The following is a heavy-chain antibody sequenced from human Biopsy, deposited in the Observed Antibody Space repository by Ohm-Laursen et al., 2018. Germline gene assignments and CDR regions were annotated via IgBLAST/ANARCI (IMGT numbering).Heavy chain of an antibody. Sequence: SETLSPTYTVSGASIEDYYWTWIRQAPGKTLEWIASINYRGNTNYNPSLKSRVTMSAHTSTNQFSLKLTSVTAADTAVYYCARDKITYCTSTSCDYFGMDVWGQGTTVTVSS. CDR1: GASIEDYY. D-gene: IGHD2-2*01. CDR2: INYRGNT. CDR3: ARDKITYCTSTSCDYFGMDV. J-gene: IGHJ6*02. V-gene: IGHV4-59*01.